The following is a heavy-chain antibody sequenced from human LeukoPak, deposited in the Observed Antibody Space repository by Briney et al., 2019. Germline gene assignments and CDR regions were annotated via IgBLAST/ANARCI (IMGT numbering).Heavy chain of an antibody. CDR3: ARGADGVSSNSRGWFDP. D-gene: IGHD2-15*01. Sequence: GGSLRLSCEASGFTFSSYEMNWVRQAPGKGLEWVSSISTSSSYIYYADSVRGRFTISRDNAKNSLYLQMNSLRAEDTAVYSCARGADGVSSNSRGWFDPWGQGTLVTVSS. J-gene: IGHJ5*02. V-gene: IGHV3-21*01. CDR2: ISTSSSYI. CDR1: GFTFSSYE.